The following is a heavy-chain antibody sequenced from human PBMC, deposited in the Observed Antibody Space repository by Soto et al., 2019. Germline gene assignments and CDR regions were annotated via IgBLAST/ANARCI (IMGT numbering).Heavy chain of an antibody. V-gene: IGHV5-51*01. CDR2: VYPRDSDT. J-gene: IGHJ4*02. CDR1: GYIFIDYW. D-gene: IGHD2-15*01. Sequence: GESLKISCKASGYIFIDYWIGWVRQMPGKGLEWMGIVYPRDSDTRYSPSFQGQVTISADRSAGTAFLQWRSLKASDTALYYCARPPLPGYSIHFNSWGQGTLVTVSS. CDR3: ARPPLPGYSIHFNS.